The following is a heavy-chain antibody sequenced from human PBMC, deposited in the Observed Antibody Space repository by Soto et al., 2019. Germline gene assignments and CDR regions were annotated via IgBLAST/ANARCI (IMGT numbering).Heavy chain of an antibody. J-gene: IGHJ5*02. CDR3: ARDSCRGGSCSFWFDP. Sequence: QVQLVQSGAEVKKPGASVQVSCKASGYTFTSYAMHWVRQAPGQRLEWMGWINAGNGNTKYSQKFQGRVTMTRDTSASTAYMELSSLRSEDTAVYYCARDSCRGGSCSFWFDPCGQGTLVTVSS. V-gene: IGHV1-3*01. D-gene: IGHD2-15*01. CDR1: GYTFTSYA. CDR2: INAGNGNT.